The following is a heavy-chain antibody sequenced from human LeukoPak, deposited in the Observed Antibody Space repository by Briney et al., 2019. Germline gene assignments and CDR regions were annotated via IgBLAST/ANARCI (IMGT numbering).Heavy chain of an antibody. V-gene: IGHV1-69*04. Sequence: ASVKVSCKASGGTFSSYAISWVRQAPGQGLEWMGRIIPILGIANYAQKFQGRVTITADKSTSTAYMELSSLRSEDTAVYYCAGDSRFFLGWGDQKNLALWGQGTLV. CDR1: GGTFSSYA. D-gene: IGHD3-10*01. CDR3: AGDSRFFLGWGDQKNLAL. J-gene: IGHJ4*02. CDR2: IIPILGIA.